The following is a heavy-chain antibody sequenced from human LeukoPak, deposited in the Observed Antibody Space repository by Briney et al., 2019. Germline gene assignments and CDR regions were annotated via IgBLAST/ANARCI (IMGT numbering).Heavy chain of an antibody. CDR3: ARGANWNYDY. V-gene: IGHV1-46*01. CDR2: INPSGGHT. D-gene: IGHD1-7*01. CDR1: GYTFTSYG. Sequence: VASVKVSCKASGYTFTSYGISWVRQAPGQGLEWMGLINPSGGHTTYTQKYQGRVTMTRDMSTSTVYMELSSLRSDDTAVYYCARGANWNYDYWGQGTLVTVSS. J-gene: IGHJ4*02.